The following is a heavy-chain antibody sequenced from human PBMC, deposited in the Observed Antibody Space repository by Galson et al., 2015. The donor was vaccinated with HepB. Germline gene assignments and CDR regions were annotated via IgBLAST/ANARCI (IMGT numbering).Heavy chain of an antibody. Sequence: SLRLSCAASGFTFSSYAMHWVRQAPGKGLEYVSAISSNGGSTYYANSVKGRFTISRDNSKNTLYLQMGSLRAEDMAVYYCARSRFGIVGANLELDYWGQGTLVTVSS. CDR3: ARSRFGIVGANLELDY. CDR1: GFTFSSYA. CDR2: ISSNGGST. D-gene: IGHD1-26*01. J-gene: IGHJ4*02. V-gene: IGHV3-64*01.